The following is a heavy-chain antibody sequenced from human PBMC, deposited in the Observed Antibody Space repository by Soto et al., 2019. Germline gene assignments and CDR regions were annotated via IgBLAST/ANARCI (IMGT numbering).Heavy chain of an antibody. CDR2: IYYSGST. CDR1: GGSISSSSYY. Sequence: SETLSLTCTVSGGSISSSSYYWGWIRQPPGKGLEWIGSIYYSGSTYYNPSLKSRVTISVDTSKNQFSLKLSSVTAADTAVYYCARLAGYDLRPIYYYYYGLDVWGQGTTVT. CDR3: ARLAGYDLRPIYYYYYGLDV. J-gene: IGHJ6*02. D-gene: IGHD5-12*01. V-gene: IGHV4-39*01.